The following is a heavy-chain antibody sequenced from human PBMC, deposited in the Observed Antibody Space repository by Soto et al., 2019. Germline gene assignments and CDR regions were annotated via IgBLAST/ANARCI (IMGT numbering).Heavy chain of an antibody. J-gene: IGHJ6*02. V-gene: IGHV3-30*18. CDR3: AKNRGSGSYYKTLYYGMDV. CDR1: GFPFSSYG. Sequence: GGSLRLSCAASGFPFSSYGMHWVRQAPGKGLEWVAVISYDGSNKYYADSVKGRFTISRDNSKNTLYLQMNSLRAEDTAVYYCAKNRGSGSYYKTLYYGMDVWGQGTTVTVSS. D-gene: IGHD3-10*01. CDR2: ISYDGSNK.